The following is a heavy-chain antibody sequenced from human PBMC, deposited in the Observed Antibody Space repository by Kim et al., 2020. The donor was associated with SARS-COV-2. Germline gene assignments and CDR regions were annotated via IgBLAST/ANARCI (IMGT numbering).Heavy chain of an antibody. CDR1: GFTFSSYD. D-gene: IGHD1-26*01. V-gene: IGHV3-13*05. J-gene: IGHJ2*01. Sequence: GGSLRLSCAASGFTFSSYDMHWVHQATGKGLEWVSAIGTAGDPYYPGSVKGRFTISRENAKNSLYLQMNSLRAGDTAVYYCARGRRWELLGWYFDLWGRGTLVTVSS. CDR2: IGTAGDP. CDR3: ARGRRWELLGWYFDL.